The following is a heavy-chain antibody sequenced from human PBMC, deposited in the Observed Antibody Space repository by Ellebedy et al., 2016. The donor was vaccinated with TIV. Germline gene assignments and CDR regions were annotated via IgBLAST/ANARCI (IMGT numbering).Heavy chain of an antibody. Sequence: AASVKVSCKASGYMFTTYYMHWVRQAPGQGLEWMGWINPNSGGIMYAQKFQGRVTMTGDTAVSTAYMELSSLSPDDTAVYYCAREGMTTVTYYYGMDVWGQGTTVTVSS. J-gene: IGHJ6*02. CDR2: INPNSGGI. V-gene: IGHV1-2*02. CDR3: AREGMTTVTYYYGMDV. D-gene: IGHD4-17*01. CDR1: GYMFTTYY.